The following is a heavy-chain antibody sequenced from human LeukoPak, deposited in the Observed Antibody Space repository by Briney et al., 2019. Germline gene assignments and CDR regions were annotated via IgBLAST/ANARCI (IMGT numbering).Heavy chain of an antibody. D-gene: IGHD1-1*01. J-gene: IGHJ4*02. CDR1: GGSFSGYY. Sequence: PSETLSLTCAVYGGSFSGYYWSWIRQPPGKGLEWIGEINHSGSTNYNPSLKSRVTISVDTSKNQFSLKLSSATAADTAVYYCARATLSNSFDYWGQGTLVTVSS. CDR2: INHSGST. V-gene: IGHV4-34*01. CDR3: ARATLSNSFDY.